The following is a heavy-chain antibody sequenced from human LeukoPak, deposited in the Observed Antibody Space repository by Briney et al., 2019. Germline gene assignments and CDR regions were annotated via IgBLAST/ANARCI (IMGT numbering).Heavy chain of an antibody. CDR2: ISYDGSNK. CDR1: GFTFSNYG. Sequence: GGSLRLSCAASGFTFSNYGMHWVRQAPGKGLEWVAVISYDGSNKYYGDSVKGRFTISRDNSMNTLSLQMNSLRAEDTAVYYCAKRDRGSGANAFDIWGQGTMVTVSS. V-gene: IGHV3-30*18. CDR3: AKRDRGSGANAFDI. J-gene: IGHJ3*02. D-gene: IGHD6-19*01.